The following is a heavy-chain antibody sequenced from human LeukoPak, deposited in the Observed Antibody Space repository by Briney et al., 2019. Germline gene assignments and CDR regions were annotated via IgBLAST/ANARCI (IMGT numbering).Heavy chain of an antibody. V-gene: IGHV1-8*01. CDR1: GYTFTSYD. D-gene: IGHD6-13*01. J-gene: IGHJ5*02. CDR3: VRGHSSSWYGNWFDP. CDR2: MNPNSGNT. Sequence: ASVKVSCKASGYTFTSYDINWVRQATGQGLEWMGWMNPNSGNTGYAQKFQGRVTMTRNTSITTAYMELSSLRSEDTAVYYCVRGHSSSWYGNWFDPWGQGTLVTVSS.